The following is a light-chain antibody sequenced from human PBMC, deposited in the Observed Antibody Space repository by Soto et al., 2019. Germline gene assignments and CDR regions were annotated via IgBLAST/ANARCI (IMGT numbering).Light chain of an antibody. V-gene: IGLV1-47*02. CDR1: TSNIGTFY. Sequence: QSVLTQPPSASSTPGQTVTISCSGSTSNIGTFYVYWYQHLPGTAPKLLIYLDDQRASGVSDRFSGSKSGTSASLAINGLRSDDEADYYCAAWYDTLNAYVFGSGTKLTVL. CDR2: LDD. CDR3: AAWYDTLNAYV. J-gene: IGLJ1*01.